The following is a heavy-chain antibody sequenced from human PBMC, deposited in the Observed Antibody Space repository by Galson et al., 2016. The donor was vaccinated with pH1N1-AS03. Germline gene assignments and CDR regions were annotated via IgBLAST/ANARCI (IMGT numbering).Heavy chain of an antibody. J-gene: IGHJ4*02. V-gene: IGHV7-4-1*01. CDR3: ARGHISLSGFWDS. CDR1: GYTFTSHR. D-gene: IGHD3-9*01. CDR2: LTTSTGDP. Sequence: SVKVSCKASGYTFTSHRIIWVRQAPGQGLECMGWLTTSTGDPTYAQGFTGRFAFSLDTSVITAYLQIDSLKADDTAVYYCARGHISLSGFWDSWGQGTLVTVSS.